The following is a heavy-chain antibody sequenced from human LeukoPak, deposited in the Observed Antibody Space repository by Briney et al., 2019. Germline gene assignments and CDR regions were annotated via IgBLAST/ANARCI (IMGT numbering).Heavy chain of an antibody. J-gene: IGHJ2*01. V-gene: IGHV1-3*01. CDR2: INAGNGNT. CDR3: VGDSGWYRYFDL. CDR1: GYTFTSYA. D-gene: IGHD6-19*01. Sequence: ASVKVSCKASGYTFTSYAMHWVRQAPGQRLEWMGWINAGNGNTKYSQKFQGRVTITRDTSASTAYMELSSLRSEDTAVYYCVGDSGWYRYFDLWGRGTLVTVSS.